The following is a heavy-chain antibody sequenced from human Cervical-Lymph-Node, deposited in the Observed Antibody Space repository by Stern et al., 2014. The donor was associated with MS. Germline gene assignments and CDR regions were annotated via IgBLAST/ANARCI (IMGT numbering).Heavy chain of an antibody. CDR3: ARDRVYTWIDY. V-gene: IGHV3-30*04. CDR2: ISYDGSNK. J-gene: IGHJ4*02. CDR1: GFTFSSYA. Sequence: VQLVESGGGVVQPGRSLRLSCAASGFTFSSYAMHWVRQAPGKGLEWVAVISYDGSNKYYADSVKGRFTISRDNSKNTLYLQMNSLRAEDTAVYYCARDRVYTWIDYWGQGTLVTVSS. D-gene: IGHD6-13*01.